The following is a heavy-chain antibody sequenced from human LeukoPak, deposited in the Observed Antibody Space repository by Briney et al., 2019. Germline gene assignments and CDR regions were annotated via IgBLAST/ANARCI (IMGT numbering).Heavy chain of an antibody. CDR1: GGSFSGYY. CDR3: ASDILTGYPAMDV. Sequence: PSETLSLTCAVYGGSFSGYYWSWIRQPPGKGLEWIGSIYHSGSTYYNPSLKSRVTISVDTSKNQFSLKLSSVTAADTAVYYCASDILTGYPAMDVWGKGTTVTVSS. CDR2: IYHSGST. D-gene: IGHD3-9*01. J-gene: IGHJ6*03. V-gene: IGHV4-34*01.